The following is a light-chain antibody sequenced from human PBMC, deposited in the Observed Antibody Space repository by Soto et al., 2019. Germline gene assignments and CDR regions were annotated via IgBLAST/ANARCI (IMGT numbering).Light chain of an antibody. CDR2: EVS. J-gene: IGLJ2*01. Sequence: QSALTQPPSASGSPGQSVAISCTGTSSDIGAYKFVSWYQQHPGKAPKLIIYEVSIRPSGVPDRFSGSKSGNTASLTVSGLLAEDEADYYCSLYAGSNNMVFGGGTKLTVL. CDR3: SLYAGSNNMV. V-gene: IGLV2-8*01. CDR1: SSDIGAYKF.